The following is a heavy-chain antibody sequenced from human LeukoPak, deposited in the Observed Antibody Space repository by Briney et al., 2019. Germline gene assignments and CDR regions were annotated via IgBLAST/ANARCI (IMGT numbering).Heavy chain of an antibody. V-gene: IGHV4-59*01. D-gene: IGHD3-9*01. CDR2: IYYSGST. CDR3: ARGDYDILTGYENNWFDP. CDR1: GGSFSGYY. J-gene: IGHJ5*02. Sequence: SETLSLTCAVNGGSFSGYYWSWIRQPPGKGLEWIGYIYYSGSTNYNPSLKSRVTISVDTSKNQFSLKLSSVTAADTAVYYCARGDYDILTGYENNWFDPWGQGTLVTVSS.